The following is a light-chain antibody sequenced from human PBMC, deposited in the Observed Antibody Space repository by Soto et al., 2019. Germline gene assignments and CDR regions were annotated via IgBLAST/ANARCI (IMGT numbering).Light chain of an antibody. CDR1: QSISSS. CDR3: QQYESYPYS. CDR2: DAS. Sequence: IQMTQSPSTVSASVGDRVTITCRASQSISSSLARYQQKPGKAPKVLIYDASSLDSGVPSRFSGSGYGTEFTLTVSSLQPGDFATYSCQQYESYPYSFGQGTKLEIK. V-gene: IGKV1-5*01. J-gene: IGKJ2*01.